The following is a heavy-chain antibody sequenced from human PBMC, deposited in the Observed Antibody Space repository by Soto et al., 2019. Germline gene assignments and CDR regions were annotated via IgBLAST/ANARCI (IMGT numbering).Heavy chain of an antibody. Sequence: EVQLVESGGGLVTPGGSLRLSCAASGFTFSSYSMNWVRQAPGKGLEWVSSISSSGSYIYYADSVKGLFTISRDNAKNSLYLQMNSMRAEDTAVYYCARGGRTYYFDSWGQGTLVTVSS. J-gene: IGHJ4*02. CDR1: GFTFSSYS. V-gene: IGHV3-21*01. CDR2: ISSSGSYI. CDR3: ARGGRTYYFDS.